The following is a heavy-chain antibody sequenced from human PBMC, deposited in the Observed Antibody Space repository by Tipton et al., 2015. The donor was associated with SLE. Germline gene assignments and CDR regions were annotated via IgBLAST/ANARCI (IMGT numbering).Heavy chain of an antibody. CDR3: AIHSGSSYED. D-gene: IGHD1-26*01. CDR1: CDSVSSGTYY. J-gene: IGHJ1*01. V-gene: IGHV4-61*09. Sequence: TLSLTCTVSCDSVSSGTYYWSWIRQPAGKGLEWIGHVSPSGSTNSNPSVKSRIIISLDTPKNQFSLKLTSVTAADTAVYYCAIHSGSSYEDWGPGTLVTVSS. CDR2: VSPSGST.